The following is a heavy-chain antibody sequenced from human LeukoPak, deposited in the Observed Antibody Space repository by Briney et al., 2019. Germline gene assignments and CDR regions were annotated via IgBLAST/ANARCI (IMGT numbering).Heavy chain of an antibody. CDR2: TAHRGNT. CDR1: GYSISGGYF. Sequence: SETLSLTCDVSGYSISGGYFWGWIRQPPAMGLEWIGSTAHRGNTYYNPSLKGRVSISTDGSKNQFSLSLTSVTAADTATYYCTRVTRNSGWFFDYWGPGTLATVHS. D-gene: IGHD6-19*01. V-gene: IGHV4-38-2*01. CDR3: TRVTRNSGWFFDY. J-gene: IGHJ4*02.